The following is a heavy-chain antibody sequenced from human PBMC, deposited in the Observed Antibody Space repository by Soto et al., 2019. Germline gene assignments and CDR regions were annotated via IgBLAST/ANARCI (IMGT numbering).Heavy chain of an antibody. V-gene: IGHV1-18*01. D-gene: IGHD3-22*01. CDR3: AREGYYYDSSGWGSYYFDY. J-gene: IGHJ4*02. Sequence: QVQLVQSGAEVKKPGASVKVSCKASGYTFTSYGISWVRQAPGQGLEWMGWISAYNGNTNYAQKLQGRGTMTTDTPTSTAYMELRSLRSDDTAVYYCAREGYYYDSSGWGSYYFDYWGQGTLVTVSS. CDR1: GYTFTSYG. CDR2: ISAYNGNT.